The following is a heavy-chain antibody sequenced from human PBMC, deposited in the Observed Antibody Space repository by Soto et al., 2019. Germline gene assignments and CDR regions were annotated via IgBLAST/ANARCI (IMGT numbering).Heavy chain of an antibody. V-gene: IGHV4-34*01. CDR2: INHSGST. CDR1: GGSFSSYY. Sequence: PSETLSLTCGVYGGSFSSYYCSWIRQPPGKGLEWIGEINHSGSTNYNPSLKSRVTILVDTSKNQFSLKLSSVTAADTAVYYCARGSGGYPPSYWGQGTLVTVSS. CDR3: ARGSGGYPPSY. J-gene: IGHJ4*02. D-gene: IGHD5-12*01.